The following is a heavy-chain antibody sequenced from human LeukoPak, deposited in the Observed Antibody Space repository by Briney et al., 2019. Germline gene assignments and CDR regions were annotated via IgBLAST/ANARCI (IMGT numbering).Heavy chain of an antibody. CDR1: GFTFSNAW. CDR3: TTSLSGYDFLFDY. J-gene: IGHJ4*02. D-gene: IGHD5-12*01. V-gene: IGHV3-15*01. CDR2: IKSKTDGGTT. Sequence: GGTLRLSCAASGFTFSNAWMSWVRQAPGKGLEWAGRIKSKTDGGTTDYAAPVNDRLTISRDDSKNTLYLQMNSLKTEDTAVYYCTTSLSGYDFLFDYWGQGTLVTVSS.